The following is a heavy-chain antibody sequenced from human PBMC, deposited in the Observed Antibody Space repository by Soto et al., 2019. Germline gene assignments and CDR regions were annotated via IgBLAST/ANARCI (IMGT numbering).Heavy chain of an antibody. Sequence: QVQLVQSGAEVQRPGSSGKFSCTASGGTFTTYAINWVRQAPGQGLQWMGLLTPISGATHYAQKFQSRVTITADESTNTAYMALMSMRSEAKAIYYCARGAYGDYSDAFDIWGQGTMVTVSS. CDR1: GGTFTTYA. CDR3: ARGAYGDYSDAFDI. D-gene: IGHD4-17*01. CDR2: LTPISGAT. V-gene: IGHV1-69*19. J-gene: IGHJ3*02.